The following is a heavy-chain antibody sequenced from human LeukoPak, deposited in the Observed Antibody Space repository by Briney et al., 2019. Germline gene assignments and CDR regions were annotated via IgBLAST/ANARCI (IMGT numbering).Heavy chain of an antibody. Sequence: GGSLRLSCVASRFTFSSYSMTWVRRAPGTGLEWVSSISFGGGHIFYTDSVKGRFTVFRDDSKNSLYLEMNSLRAEDTAVYFCARIVLTPPYGMDVWGQGTTVTVSS. CDR1: RFTFSSYS. V-gene: IGHV3-21*01. D-gene: IGHD2/OR15-2a*01. CDR2: ISFGGGHI. J-gene: IGHJ6*02. CDR3: ARIVLTPPYGMDV.